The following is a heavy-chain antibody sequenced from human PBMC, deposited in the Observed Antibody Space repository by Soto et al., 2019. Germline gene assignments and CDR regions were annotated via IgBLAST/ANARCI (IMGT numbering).Heavy chain of an antibody. CDR1: GYTFTSYG. V-gene: IGHV1-18*01. CDR3: ARDTIFGVVSYYYGMDV. CDR2: ISAYNGNT. D-gene: IGHD3-3*01. Sequence: ASVKVSCKASGYTFTSYGISWVRQAPGQGLEWMGWISAYNGNTNYAQKLQGRVTMTTDTSTSTAYMELRSLRSDDTAVYYCARDTIFGVVSYYYGMDVWGQGTTVTAP. J-gene: IGHJ6*02.